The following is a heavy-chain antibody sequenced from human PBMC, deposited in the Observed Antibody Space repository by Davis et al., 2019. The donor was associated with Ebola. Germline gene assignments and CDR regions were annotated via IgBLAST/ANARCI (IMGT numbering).Heavy chain of an antibody. Sequence: GESLKISCAASGFTFSSYGMHWVRQAPGKGLEWVAVISYDGSNKYYADSVKGRFTISRDNSKNTLYLQMNSLRAEDTAVYYCARGRWLQLLNLMNAFDIWGQGTMVTVSS. CDR2: ISYDGSNK. J-gene: IGHJ3*02. CDR1: GFTFSSYG. V-gene: IGHV3-30*03. CDR3: ARGRWLQLLNLMNAFDI. D-gene: IGHD5-24*01.